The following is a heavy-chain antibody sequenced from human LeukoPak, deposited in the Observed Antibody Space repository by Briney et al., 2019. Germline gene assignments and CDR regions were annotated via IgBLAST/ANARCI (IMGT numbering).Heavy chain of an antibody. J-gene: IGHJ4*02. CDR3: ARESRGGWESYFDY. D-gene: IGHD6-19*01. CDR2: IYHSGST. Sequence: SQTLSLTCAVSGGSISSGGYSWSWIRQPPGKGLEWIGYIYHSGSTYYNPSLKSRVTISVDRSKNQFSLKLSSVTAADTAVYYCARESRGGWESYFDYWGQGTLVTVSS. CDR1: GGSISSGGYS. V-gene: IGHV4-30-2*01.